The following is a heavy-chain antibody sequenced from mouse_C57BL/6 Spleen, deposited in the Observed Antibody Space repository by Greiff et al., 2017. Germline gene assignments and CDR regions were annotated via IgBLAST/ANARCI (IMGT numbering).Heavy chain of an antibody. CDR2: IYWDDDK. CDR3: ARSPPYYGLPYYFDY. J-gene: IGHJ2*01. CDR1: GFSLSTSGMG. V-gene: IGHV8-12*01. Sequence: QVTLKESGPGILQSSQTLSLTCSFSGFSLSTSGMGVSWIRQPSGKGLEWLAHIYWDDDKRYNPSLKSRLTISKDTSRNQVFLKITSVDTADTATYYCARSPPYYGLPYYFDYWGQGTTLTVSS. D-gene: IGHD1-2*01.